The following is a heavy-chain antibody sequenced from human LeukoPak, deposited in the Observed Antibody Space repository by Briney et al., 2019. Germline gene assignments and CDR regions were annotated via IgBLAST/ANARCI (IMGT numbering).Heavy chain of an antibody. CDR1: GFTFSGSA. V-gene: IGHV3-73*01. CDR3: SGQYSSSSVVDY. Sequence: GGSLRLSCAASGFTFSGSAMHWVRQASGEGLEWVGRIRSKANSYATAYAASVKGRFTISRDDSKNTAYLQMNSLKTEDTAIYYCSGQYSSSSVVDYWGQGTLVTVSS. D-gene: IGHD6-6*01. CDR2: IRSKANSYAT. J-gene: IGHJ4*02.